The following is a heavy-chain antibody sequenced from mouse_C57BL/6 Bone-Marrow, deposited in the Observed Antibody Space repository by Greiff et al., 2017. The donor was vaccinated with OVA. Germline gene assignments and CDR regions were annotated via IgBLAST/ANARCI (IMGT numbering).Heavy chain of an antibody. V-gene: IGHV1-81*01. Sequence: VQLQQSGAELARPGASVKLSCKASGYTFPSYGISWVKQRTGQGLEWIGEIYPRSGNTYYNEKFKGKATLTADKSSSTAYMELRSLTSEDSAVYFGAREGITTIVACEGTYWYVDVWGTGTTVTVSS. J-gene: IGHJ1*03. CDR1: GYTFPSYG. CDR2: IYPRSGNT. D-gene: IGHD1-1*01. CDR3: AREGITTIVACEGTYWYVDV.